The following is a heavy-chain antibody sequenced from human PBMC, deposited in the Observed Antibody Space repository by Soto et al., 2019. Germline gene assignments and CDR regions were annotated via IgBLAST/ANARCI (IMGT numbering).Heavy chain of an antibody. V-gene: IGHV4-59*01. Sequence: QVQLQESGPGLVKPSETLSLTCTVSGGSISSYYWSWIRQPPGKGLEWIGYIYYSGSTNYNPSLKSRVTLSVDTSKNQFSLKLSSVTAADTAVYYCARGRQGYYYGSGSYYTFDYWGQGTLVTVSS. D-gene: IGHD3-10*01. CDR1: GGSISSYY. CDR3: ARGRQGYYYGSGSYYTFDY. J-gene: IGHJ4*02. CDR2: IYYSGST.